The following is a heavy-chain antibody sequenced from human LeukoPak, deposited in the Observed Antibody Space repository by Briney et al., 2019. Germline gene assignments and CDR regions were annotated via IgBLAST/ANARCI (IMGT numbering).Heavy chain of an antibody. CDR3: AREFTAYDFWSGYIPLDY. D-gene: IGHD3-3*01. CDR1: GYTFTSYG. J-gene: IGHJ4*02. Sequence: ASVKVSCKASGYTFTSYGISWVRQAPGQGLEWMGWISAYNGNTNYAQKLQGRVTMTTHTSTSTAYMELRSLRSDDTAVYYCAREFTAYDFWSGYIPLDYWGQGTLVTVSS. CDR2: ISAYNGNT. V-gene: IGHV1-18*01.